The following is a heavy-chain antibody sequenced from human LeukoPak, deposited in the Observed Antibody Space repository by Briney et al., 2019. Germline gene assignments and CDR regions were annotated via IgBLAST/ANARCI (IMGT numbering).Heavy chain of an antibody. V-gene: IGHV4-4*09. J-gene: IGHJ6*03. CDR3: ARHYSNYVAYYMDV. CDR1: GGSISSYY. CDR2: IYTGGST. D-gene: IGHD4-11*01. Sequence: PSETLSLTCTLSGGSISSYYWSWIRQPPGKGLEWIGYIYTGGSTNYNPSFKSRVTISVDTSKNQFSLKLTSVTAADTAVYYCARHYSNYVAYYMDVWGKGTTVTVSS.